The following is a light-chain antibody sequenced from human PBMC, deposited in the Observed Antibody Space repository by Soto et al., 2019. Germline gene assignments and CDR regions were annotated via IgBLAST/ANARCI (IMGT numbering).Light chain of an antibody. CDR3: QQYNNWPPGAT. CDR1: RTVSTN. V-gene: IGKV3-15*01. Sequence: DIVMTQSPATLSVSPGERATLSCRASRTVSTNLAWYQQKPGQAPRLLIYYTSTRATGIPARFSGSGSGKEFTLTISSLQSADFAVYYCQQYNNWPPGATFGPGTKVEIK. CDR2: YTS. J-gene: IGKJ3*01.